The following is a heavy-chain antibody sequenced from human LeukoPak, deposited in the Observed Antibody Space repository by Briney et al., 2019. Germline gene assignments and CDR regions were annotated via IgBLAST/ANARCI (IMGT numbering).Heavy chain of an antibody. Sequence: KSSETLSLTCTVSGGSISSYYWSWIRQPPGKGLEWIGEINHSGSTNYNPSLKSRVTISVDTSKNQFSLKLSSVTAADTAVYYCARFRLVLKYNWFDPWGQGTLVTVSS. D-gene: IGHD6-19*01. CDR2: INHSGST. CDR1: GGSISSYY. J-gene: IGHJ5*02. V-gene: IGHV4-34*01. CDR3: ARFRLVLKYNWFDP.